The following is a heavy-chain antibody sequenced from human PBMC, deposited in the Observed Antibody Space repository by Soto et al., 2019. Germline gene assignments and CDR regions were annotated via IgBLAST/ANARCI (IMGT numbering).Heavy chain of an antibody. J-gene: IGHJ6*03. CDR1: GGSISSGGYY. CDR2: IYYSGST. D-gene: IGHD5-18*01. V-gene: IGHV4-31*02. CDR3: ARGDTVVDYYYYYMDV. Sequence: SETLSLTCTVSGGSISSGGYYWSWIRQHPGKGLEWIGYIYYSGSTYYNPSLKSRVTISVDTSKNQFSLKLSSVTAADTAVYYCARGDTVVDYYYYYMDVWGKGTTVTVSS.